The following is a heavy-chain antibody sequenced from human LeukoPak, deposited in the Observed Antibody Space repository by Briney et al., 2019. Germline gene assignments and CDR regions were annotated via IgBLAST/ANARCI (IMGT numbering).Heavy chain of an antibody. CDR1: GFTFDDYA. Sequence: GGSLRLSCAASGFTFDDYAMHWVRQAPGKGLEWVAVIWYDGSNKYYADSVKGRFTISRDNSKNTLYLQMNSLRAEDTAVYYCARLRGTNWFDPWGQGTLVTVSS. J-gene: IGHJ5*02. D-gene: IGHD1/OR15-1a*01. CDR3: ARLRGTNWFDP. CDR2: IWYDGSNK. V-gene: IGHV3-33*08.